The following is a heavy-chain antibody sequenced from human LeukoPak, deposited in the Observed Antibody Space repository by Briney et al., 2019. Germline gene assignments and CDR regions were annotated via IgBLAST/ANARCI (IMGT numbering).Heavy chain of an antibody. J-gene: IGHJ4*02. CDR3: VRPGYCSGNSCLKFEY. CDR1: GYTFTNYA. CDR2: INTNTGNP. V-gene: IGHV7-4-1*02. Sequence: ASVKVSCKASGYTFTNYAINWVRQAPGQGLEWMGWINTNTGNPTYAQGFTGRFVFSLDTSVTTAYLQISSLKAEDTAVYYCVRPGYCSGNSCLKFEYWGQGILVTVSS. D-gene: IGHD2-15*01.